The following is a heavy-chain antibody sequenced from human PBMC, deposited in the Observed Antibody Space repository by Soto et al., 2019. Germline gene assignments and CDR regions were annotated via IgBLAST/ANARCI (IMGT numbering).Heavy chain of an antibody. V-gene: IGHV3-23*01. D-gene: IGHD2-21*01. Sequence: EVQWLESGGDLAQPGGSLRLSCAASGFSFSTYAMSWVRQAPGKGLEWVSGISVNGGSTYYADSVKGRFTISRDNSKNTLSLQVASLRAEDTAVYYCSTVNRYSNLDYWCQGILVTVAS. J-gene: IGHJ4*02. CDR3: STVNRYSNLDY. CDR1: GFSFSTYA. CDR2: ISVNGGST.